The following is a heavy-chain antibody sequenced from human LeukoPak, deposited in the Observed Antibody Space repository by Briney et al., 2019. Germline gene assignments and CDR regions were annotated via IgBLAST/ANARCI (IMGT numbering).Heavy chain of an antibody. Sequence: VASVKVSCKASGYTFTSYGISWVRQAPGQGLEWMGRIIPILGIANYAQKFQGRVTITADKSTSTAYMELSSLRSEDTAVYYCARDTSLTTVVRGFDYWGQGTLVTVSS. CDR2: IIPILGIA. J-gene: IGHJ4*02. D-gene: IGHD4-23*01. V-gene: IGHV1-69*04. CDR3: ARDTSLTTVVRGFDY. CDR1: GYTFTSYG.